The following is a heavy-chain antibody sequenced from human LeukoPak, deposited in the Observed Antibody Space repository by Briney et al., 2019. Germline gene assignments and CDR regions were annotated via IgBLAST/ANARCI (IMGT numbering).Heavy chain of an antibody. CDR3: XXXXSIAARLVDY. CDR1: GFTFSSYA. Sequence: PGGSLRLSCAASGFTFSSYAMHWVRQAPGKGLEWVAVISYDGSNKYYADSVKGRFTISRDNSKNTLYLQMNSLRAEDTAVYYXXXXXSIAARLVDYWGQGTLVTVSS. V-gene: IGHV3-30-3*01. J-gene: IGHJ4*02. D-gene: IGHD6-6*01. CDR2: ISYDGSNK.